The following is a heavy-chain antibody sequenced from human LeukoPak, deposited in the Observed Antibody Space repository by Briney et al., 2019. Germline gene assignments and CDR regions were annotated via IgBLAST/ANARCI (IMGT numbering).Heavy chain of an antibody. Sequence: GGSLRLSCGASGLTVSSYGMSWVRQAPGKGLEWVSTIFGSAVNTYYADSVKGRFTISRDDSRNTVYLQMNSLRAEDTAVYSCAKYTSGTSYRGLDQWGQGTLVTVSS. J-gene: IGHJ4*02. CDR1: GLTVSSYG. CDR3: AKYTSGTSYRGLDQ. CDR2: IFGSAVNT. D-gene: IGHD3-10*01. V-gene: IGHV3-23*01.